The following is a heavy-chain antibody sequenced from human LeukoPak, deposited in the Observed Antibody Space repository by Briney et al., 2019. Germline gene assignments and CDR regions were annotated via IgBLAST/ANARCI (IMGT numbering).Heavy chain of an antibody. CDR2: ISYDGSNK. CDR1: GFTFSSYG. Sequence: PGGSLRLSCAASGFTFSSYGMHWVRQAPGKGLEWVAVISYDGSNKYYADSVKGRFTISRDNSKNTLYLQMNSLRAEDTAVYYCAKDRYYDSSGYSGYFQHWGQGTLVTVSS. D-gene: IGHD3-22*01. J-gene: IGHJ1*01. V-gene: IGHV3-30*18. CDR3: AKDRYYDSSGYSGYFQH.